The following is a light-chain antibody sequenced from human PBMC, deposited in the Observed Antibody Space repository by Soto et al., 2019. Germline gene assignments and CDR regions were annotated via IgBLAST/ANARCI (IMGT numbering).Light chain of an antibody. CDR2: STN. CDR3: ALYVGSGTVV. CDR1: SASVLTSYY. Sequence: QAVVSQEPSFSVSPGETVTLTCGLTSASVLTSYYPSWYQQTPGQAPRTLIYSTNIRSSGVPDRFSGSILGNKAALTITGAQADDESDYWCALYVGSGTVVFGGGTKVTVL. V-gene: IGLV8-61*01. J-gene: IGLJ2*01.